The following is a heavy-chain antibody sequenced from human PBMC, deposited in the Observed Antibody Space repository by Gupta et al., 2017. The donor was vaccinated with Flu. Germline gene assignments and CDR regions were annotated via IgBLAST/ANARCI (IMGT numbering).Heavy chain of an antibody. J-gene: IGHJ6*02. D-gene: IGHD1-26*01. V-gene: IGHV3-7*01. CDR2: IKQDGSEK. Sequence: EVELVEPGGDLVQPGGSLRLSCAASGFSFSSNYMTWVRQAPGKGLEWVASIKQDGSEKYYVDSVKGRFTITRDNAKNSLYLQINSLRVEDTAVYYCGRGRSLDVWGQGTTVTVSS. CDR1: GFSFSSNY. CDR3: GRGRSLDV.